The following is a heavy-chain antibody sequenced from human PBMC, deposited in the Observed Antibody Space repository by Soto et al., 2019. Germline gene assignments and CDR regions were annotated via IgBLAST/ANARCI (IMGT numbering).Heavy chain of an antibody. V-gene: IGHV1-69*13. D-gene: IGHD2-15*01. CDR2: IIPIFGTA. CDR3: ARETIHDIVVVVAAGMRAFDI. CDR1: GGTFSSYA. J-gene: IGHJ3*02. Sequence: AAVKVSCKASGGTFSSYAISWVRQAPGQGLEWMGGIIPIFGTANYAQKFQGRVTITADESTSTAYMELSSLRSEDTAVYYCARETIHDIVVVVAAGMRAFDIWGQGAMDTVSS.